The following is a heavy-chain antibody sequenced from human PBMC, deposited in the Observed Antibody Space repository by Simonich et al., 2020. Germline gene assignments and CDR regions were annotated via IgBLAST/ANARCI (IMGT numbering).Heavy chain of an antibody. CDR3: ARDSSYYAFDI. CDR2: ISSSSSTI. Sequence: EVQLVESGGGLVQPGGSLRLYCAASGYTISSYSMNWVRQAPGKGLEWVSYISSSSSTIYYAGSVKGRFTISRDNAKNSLYLQMNSLRAEDTAVYYCARDSSYYAFDIWGQGTMVTVSS. CDR1: GYTISSYS. D-gene: IGHD5-12*01. V-gene: IGHV3-48*01. J-gene: IGHJ3*02.